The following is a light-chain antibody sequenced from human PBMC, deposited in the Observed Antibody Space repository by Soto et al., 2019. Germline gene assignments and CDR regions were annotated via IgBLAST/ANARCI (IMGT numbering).Light chain of an antibody. CDR1: SSNIGAGYD. Sequence: QSVLTQPPSMSGAPGQRVTISCTGSSSNIGAGYDVHWYQQHPGTAPKLLIFDNNNRPSGVPDRFSGCKSDTSASLAITGLQAEDEADYYCQSFDTSLSGFVVFGGGTKVTVL. CDR3: QSFDTSLSGFVV. CDR2: DNN. V-gene: IGLV1-40*01. J-gene: IGLJ2*01.